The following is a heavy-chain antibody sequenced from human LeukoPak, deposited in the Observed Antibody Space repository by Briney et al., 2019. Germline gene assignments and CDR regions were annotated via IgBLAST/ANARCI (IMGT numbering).Heavy chain of an antibody. CDR2: IDYSGGT. Sequence: SQTLSLTCTVSGGSISSSSYYWGWIRQPPGKGLEWIGSIDYSGGTYFSPSLRSRVTLSVDTSKNQFSLNLISVTAADTAVYYCARGPSITIFGVVMYTWFDPWGQGTPVSVSS. CDR3: ARGPSITIFGVVMYTWFDP. J-gene: IGHJ5*02. V-gene: IGHV4-39*07. D-gene: IGHD3-3*01. CDR1: GGSISSSSYY.